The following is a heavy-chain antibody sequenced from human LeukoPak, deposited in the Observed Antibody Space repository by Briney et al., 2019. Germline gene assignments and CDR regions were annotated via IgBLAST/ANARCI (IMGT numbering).Heavy chain of an antibody. CDR1: GGSISSYY. V-gene: IGHV4-59*12. Sequence: SETLSLTCTVSGGSISSYYWSWIRQPPGKGLEWIGNTDYSGNTKYNPSLKSRVTISVDTSKNHFSLKLSSVTAADTAVYYCARWYYDSSGYRYFDYWGQGTLVIVSS. J-gene: IGHJ4*02. D-gene: IGHD3-22*01. CDR3: ARWYYDSSGYRYFDY. CDR2: TDYSGNT.